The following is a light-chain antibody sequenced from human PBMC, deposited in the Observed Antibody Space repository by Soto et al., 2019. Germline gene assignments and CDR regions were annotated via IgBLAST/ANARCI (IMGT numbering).Light chain of an antibody. Sequence: EIVMKQSPATLSVSQLELGTLSFMASQSVSTHLAWYQQIPGQAPRLLIYGTSTRAAGIPARFSGRGSGTEFTFAISSLQSEDFAVYHCQQYHDWPITFGQGTRLEIK. CDR3: QQYHDWPIT. CDR1: QSVSTH. CDR2: GTS. V-gene: IGKV3-15*01. J-gene: IGKJ5*01.